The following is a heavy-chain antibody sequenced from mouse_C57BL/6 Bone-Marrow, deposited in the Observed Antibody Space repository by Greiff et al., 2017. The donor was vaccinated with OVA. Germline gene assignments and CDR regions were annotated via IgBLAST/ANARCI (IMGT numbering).Heavy chain of an antibody. Sequence: EVKLMESGAELVKPGASVKLSCTASGFNIKDYYMHWVKQRTEQGLEWIGRIDPEDGEIKYAPKFQGKATITADTSSNTAYLQLSSLTSEDTAVYYCARYYGSRSVPYWYFDVWGTGTTVTVSS. CDR2: IDPEDGEI. CDR1: GFNIKDYY. CDR3: ARYYGSRSVPYWYFDV. J-gene: IGHJ1*03. D-gene: IGHD1-1*01. V-gene: IGHV14-2*01.